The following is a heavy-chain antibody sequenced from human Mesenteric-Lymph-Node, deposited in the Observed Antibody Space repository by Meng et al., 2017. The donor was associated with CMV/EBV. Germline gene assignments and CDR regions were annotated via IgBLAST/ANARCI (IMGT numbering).Heavy chain of an antibody. CDR1: GFTFSSYG. D-gene: IGHD6-19*01. Sequence: GESLKISCAASGFTFSSYGMHWVRQAPGKGLEWVAFIRYDGSNKYYADSVKGRFTISRDNSKNTLYLQMNSLRAEDTAVYFCARAYSSGWSLSFDYWGQGTMVTVSS. CDR3: ARAYSSGWSLSFDY. V-gene: IGHV3-30*02. CDR2: IRYDGSNK. J-gene: IGHJ4*02.